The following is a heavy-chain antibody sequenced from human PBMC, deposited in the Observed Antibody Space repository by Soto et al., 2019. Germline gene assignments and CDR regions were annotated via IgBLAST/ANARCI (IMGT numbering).Heavy chain of an antibody. CDR3: ARGVLH. CDR2: ISCSGST. J-gene: IGHJ4*01. CDR1: GGSISSGGYS. Sequence: QVQLQESGPGLVKPSQTLSLTCTVSGGSISSGGYSWSWIRQHPGPRLEWIGYISCSGSTYYNPSLKSRVTISVDTSKNHFSLILNSVTAADTGVYYCARGVLHWGQGTLVTVSS. V-gene: IGHV4-31*03.